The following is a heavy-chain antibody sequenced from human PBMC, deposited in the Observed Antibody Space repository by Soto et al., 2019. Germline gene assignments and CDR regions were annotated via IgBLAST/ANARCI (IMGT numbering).Heavy chain of an antibody. CDR3: AVGGGTGYYYYYGMDV. CDR1: GYSFTSYW. Sequence: PGESLKISCKGSGYSFTSYWISWVRQMPGKGLEWMGRIDPSDSYTNYSPSFQGHVTISADKSISTAYLQWSSLKASDTAMYYCAVGGGTGYYYYYGMDVWGQGTTVTAP. CDR2: IDPSDSYT. J-gene: IGHJ6*02. D-gene: IGHD2-15*01. V-gene: IGHV5-10-1*01.